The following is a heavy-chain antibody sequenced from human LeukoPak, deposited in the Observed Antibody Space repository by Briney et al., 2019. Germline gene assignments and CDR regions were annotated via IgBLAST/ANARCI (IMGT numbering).Heavy chain of an antibody. Sequence: GSLRLSCAASGFTFSDYYMSWIRQPPGKGLEWIGKIYHSGSTNYNPSLKSRVTISVDKSKNQFSLKLSSVTAADTAVYYCARRSYDILTGPYPNFDYWGQGTLVTVSS. CDR3: ARRSYDILTGPYPNFDY. CDR1: GFTFSDYY. V-gene: IGHV4-34*01. D-gene: IGHD3-9*01. J-gene: IGHJ4*02. CDR2: IYHSGST.